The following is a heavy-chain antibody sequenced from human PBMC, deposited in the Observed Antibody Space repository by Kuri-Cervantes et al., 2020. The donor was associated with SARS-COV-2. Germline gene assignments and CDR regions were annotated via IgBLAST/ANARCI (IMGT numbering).Heavy chain of an antibody. CDR3: AREYCTNGVCPSHFTDY. CDR2: IGTAGDT. V-gene: IGHV3-13*01. D-gene: IGHD2-8*01. J-gene: IGHJ4*02. CDR1: AISFRTTR. Sequence: GESLKISCAVSAISFRTTRTTWVRQAPGKGLEWVSAIGTAGDTYYPGSVKGRFTISRDNAKNSLYLQMNSLRAEDTAVYYCAREYCTNGVCPSHFTDYWGQGTLVTVSS.